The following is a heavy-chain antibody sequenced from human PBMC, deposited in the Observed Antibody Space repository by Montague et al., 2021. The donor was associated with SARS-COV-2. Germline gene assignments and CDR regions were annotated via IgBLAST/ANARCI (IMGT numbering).Heavy chain of an antibody. CDR3: ARGVVGPTVLFLEY. CDR2: KFHRGST. D-gene: IGHD1-26*01. V-gene: IGHV4-38-2*02. Sequence: SETLSLTCTVSNYSVSSGYYWGWIRQFPGKGLEWIGFKFHRGSTYYNPSLQSRVITSVDTSKNQVSLKLRPVSAADTAVYYCARGVVGPTVLFLEYWGQGILVAVSS. CDR1: NYSVSSGYY. J-gene: IGHJ4*02.